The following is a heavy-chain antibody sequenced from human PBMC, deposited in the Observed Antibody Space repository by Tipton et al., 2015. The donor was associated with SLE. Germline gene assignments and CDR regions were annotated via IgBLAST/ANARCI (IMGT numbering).Heavy chain of an antibody. D-gene: IGHD6-13*01. CDR3: ERQQWPRAAAGRLGVFAS. CDR1: GDSLSSSP. CDR2: IAYHGQT. V-gene: IGHV4-59*08. Sequence: TLSLTCTVSGDSLSSSPWTWLWQPAGKGVVGVGHIAYHGQTTYIPSLKSRVSRSIDTSNNQFSLQLTSVTAADTAIYYCERQQWPRAAAGRLGVFASWGQGTLVTVSS. J-gene: IGHJ4*02.